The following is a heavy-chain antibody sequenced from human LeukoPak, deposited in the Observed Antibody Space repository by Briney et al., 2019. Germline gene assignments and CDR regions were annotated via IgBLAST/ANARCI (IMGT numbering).Heavy chain of an antibody. Sequence: PGGSLRLSCAASGFSFSDYWMLWVRQAPGKGLLWVSRVKGDGSGITYADSVKGRFTISRDNAKNTLYLQMNSLRVEDTAVYYCARVLRATWAWIPWGQGTLVTVSS. CDR2: VKGDGSGI. CDR1: GFSFSDYW. CDR3: ARVLRATWAWIP. V-gene: IGHV3-74*01. D-gene: IGHD1-1*01. J-gene: IGHJ5*02.